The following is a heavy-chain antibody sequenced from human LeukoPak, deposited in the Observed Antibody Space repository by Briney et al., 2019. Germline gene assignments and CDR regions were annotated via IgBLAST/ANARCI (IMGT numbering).Heavy chain of an antibody. CDR3: ARVTTGTVDY. CDR1: GFTFTSHA. V-gene: IGHV1-3*01. CDR2: IHADDGNT. D-gene: IGHD1-1*01. Sequence: ASVKVSCKASGFTFTSHAMHWVRQAPGQSLEWMGWIHADDGNTKYSQKFQDRVTFTRDTSASTTYMELSSLRSEDTAVYYCARVTTGTVDYWGQGTLVTVSS. J-gene: IGHJ4*02.